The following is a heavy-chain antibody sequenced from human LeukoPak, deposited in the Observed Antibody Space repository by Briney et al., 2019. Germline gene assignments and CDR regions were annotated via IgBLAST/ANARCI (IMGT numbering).Heavy chain of an antibody. V-gene: IGHV3-23*01. CDR1: TFTFISSA. CDR2: ISGGGGNT. J-gene: IGHJ1*01. CDR3: ATGMENYDGSGYYSYFQD. Sequence: GGSLRLSCAASTFTFISSAMSWVRQAPGKGLEWVSAISGGGGNTYYADSVKGRFTISRDNSKNTLYLQMNSLRAEDTAVYYCATGMENYDGSGYYSYFQDWGQGTLVTVSS. D-gene: IGHD3-22*01.